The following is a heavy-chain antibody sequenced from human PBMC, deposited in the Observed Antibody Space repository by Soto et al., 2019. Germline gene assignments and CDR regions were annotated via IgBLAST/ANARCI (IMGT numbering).Heavy chain of an antibody. V-gene: IGHV5-10-1*01. D-gene: IGHD6-19*01. J-gene: IGHJ6*02. Sequence: PGESLKISCKGSGYSFTSYWISWVRQMPGKGLEWMGRIDPSDSYTNYSPSFQGHVTISADKSISTAYLQWSSLKASDTAMYYCATPIIAVAGTYYYYGMDVWGQGTTVTVS. CDR2: IDPSDSYT. CDR1: GYSFTSYW. CDR3: ATPIIAVAGTYYYYGMDV.